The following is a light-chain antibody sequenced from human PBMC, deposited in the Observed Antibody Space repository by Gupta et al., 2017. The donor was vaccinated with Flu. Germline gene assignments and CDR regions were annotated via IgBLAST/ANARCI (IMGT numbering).Light chain of an antibody. CDR2: EVS. V-gene: IGLV2-14*01. CDR1: SSDVGGYNY. CDR3: SSYTSSSTL. Sequence: QSALTQPASVSGSPGQSITISCTGTSSDVGGYNYVSWYQQHPGKASKLMIYEVSNRPSGVSNRFSGSKSGNTASLTISGLQAEDEADYYCSSYTSSSTLFGTGTKVTVL. J-gene: IGLJ1*01.